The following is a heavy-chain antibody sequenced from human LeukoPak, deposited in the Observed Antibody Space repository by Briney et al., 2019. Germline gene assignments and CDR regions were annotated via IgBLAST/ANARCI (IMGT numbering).Heavy chain of an antibody. CDR2: INTDGSRR. CDR1: GFTLSNHW. Sequence: GGSLRLSCAASGFTLSNHWMYWVRQAPGKGLVWVARINTDGSRRNYADSVKGRVTISRDNSKSTLYLQMDSLSAEDTAVYYCARGYSTTPNQNWFDPGGQGPWSPPPQ. V-gene: IGHV3-74*01. J-gene: IGHJ5*02. CDR3: ARGYSTTPNQNWFDP. D-gene: IGHD2-8*01.